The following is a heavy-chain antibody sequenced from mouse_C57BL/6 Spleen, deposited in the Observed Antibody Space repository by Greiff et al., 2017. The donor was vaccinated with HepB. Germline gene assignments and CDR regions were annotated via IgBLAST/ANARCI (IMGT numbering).Heavy chain of an antibody. CDR3: ARRGSTYAMDY. J-gene: IGHJ4*01. V-gene: IGHV1-50*01. Sequence: VKLQQPGAELVKPGASVKLSCKASGYTFTSYWMQWVKQRPGQGLEWIGEIDPSDSYTNYNQKFKGKATLTVDTSSSTAYMQLSSLTSEDSAVYYCARRGSTYAMDYWGQGTSVTVSS. D-gene: IGHD1-1*01. CDR1: GYTFTSYW. CDR2: IDPSDSYT.